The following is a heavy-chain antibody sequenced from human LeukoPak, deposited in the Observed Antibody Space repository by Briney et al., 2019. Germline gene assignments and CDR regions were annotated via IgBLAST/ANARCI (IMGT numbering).Heavy chain of an antibody. CDR2: IHFSGTV. D-gene: IGHD5-18*01. J-gene: IGHJ4*02. CDR1: GASISGTSYY. CDR3: AAGGDIAKGGNY. V-gene: IGHV4-31*03. Sequence: KPSQTLSLTCTVSGASISGTSYYWTWTRHHPRKGLEWLVFIHFSGTVYYNPSLISRLIISAVTSKTQMSLKLSSVTAAATAVYYCAAGGDIAKGGNYWGQGTQVTVSS.